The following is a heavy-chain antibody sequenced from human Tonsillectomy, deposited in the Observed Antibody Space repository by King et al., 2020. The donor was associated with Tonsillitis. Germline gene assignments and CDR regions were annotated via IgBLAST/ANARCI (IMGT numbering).Heavy chain of an antibody. CDR1: GFTFSSYG. D-gene: IGHD5-18*01. Sequence: VQLVESGGGVVQPGRSLRLSCAASGFTFSSYGMHWVRQAPGKGLEWVAVIWYDGSNKYYADSVKGRFTISRDNSKNTLYLQMNSLRAEDTAVYYCAREGYIYGLTEGFDYWGQGTLVTVSS. V-gene: IGHV3-33*01. CDR3: AREGYIYGLTEGFDY. J-gene: IGHJ4*02. CDR2: IWYDGSNK.